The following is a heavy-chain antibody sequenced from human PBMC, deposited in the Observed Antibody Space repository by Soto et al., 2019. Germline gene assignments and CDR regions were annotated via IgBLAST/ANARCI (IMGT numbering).Heavy chain of an antibody. CDR3: ARRSSGYPYYFDY. D-gene: IGHD3-22*01. CDR2: IYSGGST. CDR1: GFTVSTNY. J-gene: IGHJ4*02. Sequence: EVQLVETGGGLIQPGGSLRLSCAASGFTVSTNYMSWVRQAPGKGLEWVSLIYSGGSTYYADSVKGRFTISSDNSKNTLYLLMNSLRAEDTAVYYCARRSSGYPYYFDYWGQGTLVTVSS. V-gene: IGHV3-53*02.